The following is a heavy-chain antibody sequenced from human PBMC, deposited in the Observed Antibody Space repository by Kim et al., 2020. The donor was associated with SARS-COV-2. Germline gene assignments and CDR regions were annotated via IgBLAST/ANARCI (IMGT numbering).Heavy chain of an antibody. CDR1: GGSISSYY. CDR3: ASQYYYGSGSSPFDY. Sequence: SETLSLTCTVSGGSISSYYWSWIRQPPGKGLEWIGYIYYSGNTNYNPSLKSRVTISVDTSKNQFSLKLSSVTAADTAVYYCASQYYYGSGSSPFDYWGQGTLVTVSS. D-gene: IGHD3-10*01. V-gene: IGHV4-59*13. CDR2: IYYSGNT. J-gene: IGHJ4*02.